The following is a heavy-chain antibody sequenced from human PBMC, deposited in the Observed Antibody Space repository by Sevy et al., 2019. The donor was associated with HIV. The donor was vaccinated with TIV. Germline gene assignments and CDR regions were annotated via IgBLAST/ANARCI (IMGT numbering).Heavy chain of an antibody. Sequence: GGSLRLSCEASGFAFRDSAIHWVRQSPGKGLEWVALISHGGSYEYYVDSVKGRFTVSSDRSKNILYLQMDSLRAEDTAVYYCVGMVSGGLRWELIKENAFDIWGQGTAVTVSS. CDR1: GFAFRDSA. CDR2: ISHGGSYE. J-gene: IGHJ3*02. D-gene: IGHD4-17*01. CDR3: VGMVSGGLRWELIKENAFDI. V-gene: IGHV3-30-3*01.